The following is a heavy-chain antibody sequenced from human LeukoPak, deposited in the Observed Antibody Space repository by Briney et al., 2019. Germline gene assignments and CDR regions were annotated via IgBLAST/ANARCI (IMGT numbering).Heavy chain of an antibody. V-gene: IGHV1-46*01. Sequence: GASVKVSCKASGYTFTGYYMHWVRQAPGQGLEWMGIINPSGGSTSYAQKFQGRVTMTRDMSTSTVYMELSSLRSEDTAVYYCARESTYYYGSGSSQPYYFDYWGQGTLVTVSS. D-gene: IGHD3-10*01. CDR2: INPSGGST. J-gene: IGHJ4*02. CDR3: ARESTYYYGSGSSQPYYFDY. CDR1: GYTFTGYY.